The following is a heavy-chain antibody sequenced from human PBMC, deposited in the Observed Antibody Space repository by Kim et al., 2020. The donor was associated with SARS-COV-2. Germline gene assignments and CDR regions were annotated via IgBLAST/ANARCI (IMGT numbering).Heavy chain of an antibody. J-gene: IGHJ3*01. Sequence: GGSLRLSCEGSGFTFSSHSMHWVRQAPGKGLDWVAVISFDGSNKFYSDSVKGRFTISRDNSKNTVYVEMNSLRAEDTAVYYCERRSGSYDALDVWGQGTLVTVSS. CDR3: ERRSGSYDALDV. V-gene: IGHV3-30-3*01. CDR1: GFTFSSHS. D-gene: IGHD1-26*01. CDR2: ISFDGSNK.